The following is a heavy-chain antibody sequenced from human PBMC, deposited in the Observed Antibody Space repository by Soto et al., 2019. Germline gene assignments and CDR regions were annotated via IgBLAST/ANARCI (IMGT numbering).Heavy chain of an antibody. J-gene: IGHJ4*02. CDR1: GFTFNSYA. D-gene: IGHD6-19*01. V-gene: IGHV3-30*04. CDR3: AKESAYRSGWYKG. CDR2: ISYDGSEN. Sequence: PGWSLRLSCAASGFTFNSYAMHWVRQAPGKGLEWVALISYDGSENYYADPVKGRFTISRDNSENTLYLQMNSLRPDDTAVYYCAKESAYRSGWYKGWGQGPLGSVSS.